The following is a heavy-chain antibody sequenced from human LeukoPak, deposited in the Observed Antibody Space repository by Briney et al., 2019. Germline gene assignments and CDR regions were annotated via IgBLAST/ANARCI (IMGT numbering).Heavy chain of an antibody. Sequence: SQTLSLTCTVAGRSFSSHYWSWIRQPPRKVLEWIGYISYIGSTNYNPSLKSRVTISVDTSKNQFSLKLSSVTAADTAVYYCARDPTTVTKGLDIWGQGTMVTVSS. D-gene: IGHD4-17*01. CDR3: ARDPTTVTKGLDI. CDR2: ISYIGST. V-gene: IGHV4-59*11. J-gene: IGHJ3*02. CDR1: GRSFSSHY.